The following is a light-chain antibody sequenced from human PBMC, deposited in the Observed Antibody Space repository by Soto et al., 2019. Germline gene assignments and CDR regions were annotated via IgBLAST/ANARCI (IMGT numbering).Light chain of an antibody. CDR1: QSVGSY. V-gene: IGKV3-11*01. CDR2: GVS. Sequence: EIVLTQSPATLSLSPGERATLSCRASQSVGSYFAWFQQKPGQAPRLLIHGVSNRATGIPARFSGSGSGTAFTLSISSLEPEDSAVYYCQQRSNWPPAWTFGQGTKVEI. CDR3: QQRSNWPPAWT. J-gene: IGKJ1*01.